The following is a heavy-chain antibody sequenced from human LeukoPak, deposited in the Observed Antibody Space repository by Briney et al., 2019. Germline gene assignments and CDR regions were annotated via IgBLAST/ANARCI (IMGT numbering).Heavy chain of an antibody. CDR2: IYYSGST. D-gene: IGHD5-24*01. V-gene: IGHV4-39*07. Sequence: PSETLSLTCTVSGGSISSSSYYWGWIRQPPGKGLEWIGSIYYSGSTYYNPSLKSRVTISVDTSKNQFSLKLSSVTAADTAVYYCARDRIDGYCDYWGQGTLVTVSS. J-gene: IGHJ4*02. CDR1: GGSISSSSYY. CDR3: ARDRIDGYCDY.